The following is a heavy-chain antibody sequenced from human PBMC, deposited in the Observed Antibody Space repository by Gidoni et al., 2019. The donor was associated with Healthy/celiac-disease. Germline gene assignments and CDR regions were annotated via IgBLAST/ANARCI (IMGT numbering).Heavy chain of an antibody. CDR3: ARDLRRYCSSTSCSGPYVQH. CDR2: ISAYNGNT. J-gene: IGHJ1*01. Sequence: QVQLVQSGAEVKKPGASVKVSCKASGYTFTSYGISWVRQAPGQGLEWMGWISAYNGNTNYAQKLQGRVTMTTDTSTSTAYMELRSLRSDDTAVYYCARDLRRYCSSTSCSGPYVQHWGQGTLVTVS. V-gene: IGHV1-18*01. D-gene: IGHD2-2*01. CDR1: GYTFTSYG.